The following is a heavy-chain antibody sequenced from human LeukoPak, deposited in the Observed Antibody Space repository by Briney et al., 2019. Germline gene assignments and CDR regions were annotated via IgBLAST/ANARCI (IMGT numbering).Heavy chain of an antibody. Sequence: SETLSLTCTVSGYSISSGFYWGWIRQPPGKGLEWIGSIYHSGSTYYNPSLKSRVTMSVDTSKNQFSLKLSSVTAADTAVYYCARSAWLQYFDYWGQGTLVTVSS. CDR1: GYSISSGFY. CDR2: IYHSGST. V-gene: IGHV4-38-2*02. J-gene: IGHJ4*02. CDR3: ARSAWLQYFDY. D-gene: IGHD5-24*01.